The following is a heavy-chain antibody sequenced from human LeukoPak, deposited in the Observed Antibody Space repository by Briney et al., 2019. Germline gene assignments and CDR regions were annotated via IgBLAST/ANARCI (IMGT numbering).Heavy chain of an antibody. D-gene: IGHD4-17*01. Sequence: SETLSLTCAVSGGSISSHSRGSINSHYWSWIRQPPGRGLEWIGYIYFSGITNYNPSLKSRVTISIDTSKNQFSLQLRSVTAADTAVYYCAREDPQTTVPEGMDVWGQGTTVTVSS. J-gene: IGHJ6*02. CDR2: IYFSGIT. CDR1: GGSISSHSRGSINSHY. V-gene: IGHV4-61*01. CDR3: AREDPQTTVPEGMDV.